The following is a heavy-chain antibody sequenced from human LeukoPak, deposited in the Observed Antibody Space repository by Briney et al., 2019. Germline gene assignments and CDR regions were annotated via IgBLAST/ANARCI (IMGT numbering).Heavy chain of an antibody. D-gene: IGHD6-19*01. J-gene: IGHJ4*02. V-gene: IGHV3-13*01. Sequence: PGGSLRLSCAASGFTFSSYDMHWVRQATGKGLEWVSAIGTAGDTYYPGSVKGRFTISRENAKNSLYLQMNSLRAEDTAVYYCARVSSGWPMYYFDYWGQGTLVTVSS. CDR2: IGTAGDT. CDR3: ARVSSGWPMYYFDY. CDR1: GFTFSSYD.